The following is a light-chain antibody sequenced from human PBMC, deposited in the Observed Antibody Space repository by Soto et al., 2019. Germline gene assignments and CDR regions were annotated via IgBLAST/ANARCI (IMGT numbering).Light chain of an antibody. CDR1: QSLLPSNGYNY. V-gene: IGKV2-28*01. CDR3: MLALQALYT. Sequence: EIVMTQSPLSLPVSPGEPSSISCRSSQSLLPSNGYNYFDWYLQKPAEFPLLLIFFGSSRASGVPDRFTGGGSGADFTLKISRFVAEDVVYYCCMLALQALYTIGQGTK. J-gene: IGKJ2*01. CDR2: FGS.